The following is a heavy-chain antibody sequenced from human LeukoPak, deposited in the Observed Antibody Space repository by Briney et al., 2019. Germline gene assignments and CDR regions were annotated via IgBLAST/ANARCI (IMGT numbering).Heavy chain of an antibody. Sequence: PPETLSLTCTVSGGSISSSSYYWGWIRQPPGKGLEWIGSIYYSGSTYYNPSLKSRVTISVDTSKNQFSLKLSSVTAADTAVYYCATEQSYYYGSGKDWGQGTLVTVSS. CDR3: ATEQSYYYGSGKD. V-gene: IGHV4-39*01. D-gene: IGHD3-10*01. J-gene: IGHJ4*02. CDR2: IYYSGST. CDR1: GGSISSSSYY.